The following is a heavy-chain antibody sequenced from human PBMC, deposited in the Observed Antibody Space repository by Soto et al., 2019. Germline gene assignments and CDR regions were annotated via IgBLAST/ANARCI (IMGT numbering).Heavy chain of an antibody. D-gene: IGHD2-21*02. CDR2: ISYDGSNK. Sequence: GGSLRLSCVASGFNLWSNGMHWVRQAPGKGLEWVAVISYDGSNKYYADSVKGRFTISRDNSKNTLYLQMNSLRAEDTAVYYCARRNSHIVVVTATGWFDPWGQGTLVTVSS. J-gene: IGHJ5*02. CDR1: GFNLWSNG. CDR3: ARRNSHIVVVTATGWFDP. V-gene: IGHV3-30*03.